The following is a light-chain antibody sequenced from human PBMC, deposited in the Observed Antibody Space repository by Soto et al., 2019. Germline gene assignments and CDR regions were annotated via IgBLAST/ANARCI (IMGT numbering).Light chain of an antibody. CDR1: QSVSSSY. CDR3: QQYGSSPPVT. Sequence: EIVLTQSPGPLSLSPGERDTLSCRASQSVSSSYLAWYQQEPGQVPRLLIYGASCRANGIPDRFSGSGSGTDFTHTINSLEPEDFAVYYCQQYGSSPPVTVCQGTRLEIK. J-gene: IGKJ5*01. V-gene: IGKV3-20*01. CDR2: GAS.